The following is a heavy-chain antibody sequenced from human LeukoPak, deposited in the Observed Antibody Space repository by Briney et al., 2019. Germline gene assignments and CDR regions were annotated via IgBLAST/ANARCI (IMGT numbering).Heavy chain of an antibody. CDR1: GFTFNRFG. CDR2: IWYDGSNK. V-gene: IGHV3-33*01. Sequence: PGGSLRLSCATSGFTFNRFGMHWVRQAPGKGLEWVAVIWYDGSNKDYADSVKGRFTISRDNSKNTLHLQMNSLRAEDTTVYYCARDYFKQQAAAGKSYYGMDVWGQGTTVTVSS. D-gene: IGHD6-13*01. CDR3: ARDYFKQQAAAGKSYYGMDV. J-gene: IGHJ6*02.